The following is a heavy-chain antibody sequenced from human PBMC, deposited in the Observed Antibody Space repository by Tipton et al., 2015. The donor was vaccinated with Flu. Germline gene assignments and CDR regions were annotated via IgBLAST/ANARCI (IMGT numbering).Heavy chain of an antibody. Sequence: TLSLTCSVPGGSVSTRNYWSWIRQPPGKGLEWIGYAYYSGSAFYNPSLKSRITISVDTSKNQFSLKLTSVTAADTAVYYWARSSSYRKPGDYWGQGTLVTVSS. CDR1: GGSVSTRNY. CDR2: AYYSGSA. V-gene: IGHV4-59*02. J-gene: IGHJ4*02. D-gene: IGHD1-14*01. CDR3: ARSSSYRKPGDY.